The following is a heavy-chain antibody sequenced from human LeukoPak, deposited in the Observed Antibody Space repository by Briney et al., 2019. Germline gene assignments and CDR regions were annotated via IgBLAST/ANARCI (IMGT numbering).Heavy chain of an antibody. Sequence: GGSLRLSCAVSGFTFNSHAMHWVRQAPGKGLEWVAVISYDGSNKYYADSVKGRFTISRDNSKNTLHLQMNSLRAEDTAVYYCARDAILYGKTKGRYFDYWGQGTLVTVSS. CDR1: GFTFNSHA. J-gene: IGHJ4*02. CDR2: ISYDGSNK. CDR3: ARDAILYGKTKGRYFDY. V-gene: IGHV3-30-3*01. D-gene: IGHD2/OR15-2a*01.